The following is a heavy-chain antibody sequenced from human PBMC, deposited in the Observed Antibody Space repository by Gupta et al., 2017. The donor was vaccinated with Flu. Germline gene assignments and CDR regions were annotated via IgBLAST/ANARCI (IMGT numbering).Heavy chain of an antibody. CDR2: INPNSGGT. J-gene: IGHJ4*02. V-gene: IGHV1-2*02. Sequence: QVQLVQSGAEVKKPGASVKVSCKASGYPFTGYYMHWVRQAPGQGLEWMGWINPNSGGTNYAQKFQGRVTMTRDTSISTAYMELSRLRSDDTAVYYCARAPTIFVPNTGYYFDYWGQGTLVTVSS. CDR1: GYPFTGYY. D-gene: IGHD3-3*01. CDR3: ARAPTIFVPNTGYYFDY.